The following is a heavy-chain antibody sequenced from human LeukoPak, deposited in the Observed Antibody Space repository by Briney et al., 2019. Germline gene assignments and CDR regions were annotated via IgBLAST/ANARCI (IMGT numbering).Heavy chain of an antibody. V-gene: IGHV4-34*01. CDR1: GGSFSGYY. J-gene: IGHJ4*02. Sequence: PSETLSLTCAVYGGSFSGYYWSWIRKPPGKGLEWIGEINHSGSTNYNPSLKSRVTISVDTSKNQFSLKLSSVTAADTAVYYCASSWNYDILTGYYEIPFDYWGQGTLVTVSS. CDR2: INHSGST. D-gene: IGHD3-9*01. CDR3: ASSWNYDILTGYYEIPFDY.